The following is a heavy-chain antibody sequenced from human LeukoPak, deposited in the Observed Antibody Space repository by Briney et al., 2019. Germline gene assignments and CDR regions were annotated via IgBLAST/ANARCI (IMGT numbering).Heavy chain of an antibody. CDR3: ARGLFGKRYSYGLGNWFDP. V-gene: IGHV4-39*07. D-gene: IGHD5-18*01. CDR1: GGSITSSSYY. J-gene: IGHJ5*02. CDR2: IYYSGST. Sequence: SETLSLTCTVSGGSITSSSYYWGWIRQPPGKGLEWIGSIYYSGSTYYNPSLKSRVTISVDTSKNQFSLKLSSVTAADTAVYYCARGLFGKRYSYGLGNWFDPWGQGTLVTVSS.